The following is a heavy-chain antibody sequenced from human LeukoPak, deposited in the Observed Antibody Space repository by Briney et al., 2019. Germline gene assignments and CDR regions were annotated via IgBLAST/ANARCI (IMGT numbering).Heavy chain of an antibody. V-gene: IGHV3-69-1*02. Sequence: GGSLRLSCTVSGFSISGRDMTWGRQAPGKGLEWVSSIGSGAKMFYTDSVKGRFTVSRGTSKNTLFLQMNSLRAEDTAVYYCATTVWTGQFPDYFDVWGQGTQVTVSS. CDR1: GFSISGRD. J-gene: IGHJ4*02. D-gene: IGHD1-1*01. CDR2: IGSGAKM. CDR3: ATTVWTGQFPDYFDV.